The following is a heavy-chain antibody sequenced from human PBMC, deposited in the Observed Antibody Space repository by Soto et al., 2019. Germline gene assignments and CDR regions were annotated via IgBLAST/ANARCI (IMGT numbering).Heavy chain of an antibody. CDR3: ARGFGRFNY. V-gene: IGHV3-48*03. D-gene: IGHD3-10*01. Sequence: EVQLLESGGGLVQPGGSLRLSCGVSGFTFNDFEMNWVRQAPGKGLEWLAYIDGSGTTKKYADSVRGRFTISRDNPNNSLFLQMSILRAADTAIYYCARGFGRFNYWCQGTLVSVSS. CDR1: GFTFNDFE. CDR2: IDGSGTTK. J-gene: IGHJ4*02.